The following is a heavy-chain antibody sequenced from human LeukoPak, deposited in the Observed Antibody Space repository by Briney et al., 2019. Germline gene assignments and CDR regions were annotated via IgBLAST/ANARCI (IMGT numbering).Heavy chain of an antibody. Sequence: SETLSLTCAVYGGSFSGYYWSWIRQPPGKGLEWIGEINHSGSTNYNPSLKSRVTISVDKSKNQFSLKLSSVTAADTAVYYCARVVTTNRIVDYWGQGTLVTVSS. CDR2: INHSGST. CDR3: ARVVTTNRIVDY. D-gene: IGHD4-17*01. CDR1: GGSFSGYY. V-gene: IGHV4-34*01. J-gene: IGHJ4*02.